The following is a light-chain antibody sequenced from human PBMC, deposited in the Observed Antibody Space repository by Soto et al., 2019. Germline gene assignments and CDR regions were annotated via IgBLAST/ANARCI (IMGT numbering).Light chain of an antibody. J-gene: IGLJ2*01. Sequence: QSVLTQPASVSGSPGQSITISCTGTSSDVGNYNYVSWYQQHPGKAPKLMIHDVTNRPSGVSNRFSGSKSGNTASLTISGLQAEDEADYYCSSYTTSSTRIFGGGTKVTVL. CDR3: SSYTTSSTRI. CDR2: DVT. CDR1: SSDVGNYNY. V-gene: IGLV2-14*03.